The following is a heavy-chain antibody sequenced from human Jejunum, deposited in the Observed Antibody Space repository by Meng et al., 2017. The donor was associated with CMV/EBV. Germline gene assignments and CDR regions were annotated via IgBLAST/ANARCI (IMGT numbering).Heavy chain of an antibody. CDR3: AREGTTLVTYDY. D-gene: IGHD5-18*01. V-gene: IGHV3-66*01. CDR1: GFTVSNSY. CDR2: IYGGGST. Sequence: EVQVVGAGGVLVQPGGLLRLSCAASGFTVSNSYMSWVRQAPGKGLEWVSVIYGGGSTYYADSVKGRFTISRDSSKNTLYLQMNSLRAEDTAVYYCAREGTTLVTYDYWGQGTLVTVSS. J-gene: IGHJ4*02.